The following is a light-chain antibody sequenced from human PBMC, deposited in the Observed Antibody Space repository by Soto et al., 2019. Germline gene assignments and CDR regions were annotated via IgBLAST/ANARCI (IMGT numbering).Light chain of an antibody. CDR3: QQYRDSPPRT. CDR1: QSVSRSH. Sequence: IVLTQSPGTLSLSPGERATLSCRASQSVSRSHLAWYQQKPGQAPRLLIYHASYRATGIPDRFSGSGSVPDFTLIISRVEPEDSAAYYCQQYRDSPPRTFGQGTKVEIK. V-gene: IGKV3-20*01. CDR2: HAS. J-gene: IGKJ1*01.